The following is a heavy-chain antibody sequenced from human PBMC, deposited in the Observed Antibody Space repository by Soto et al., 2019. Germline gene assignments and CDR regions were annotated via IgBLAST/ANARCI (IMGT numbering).Heavy chain of an antibody. D-gene: IGHD5-12*01. CDR2: IYTRGST. CDR3: ARERREKIHDGYDIDY. V-gene: IGHV4-4*07. Sequence: QVQLQESGPGLVKPSETLSLTCTVSGGSISDYYWSWIRQPAGKGLEWIGRIYTRGSTDYNPSLKSRVSISIDTSKSQFSLKVTSMTAADTAVYYCARERREKIHDGYDIDYWGQGTLVTVSS. CDR1: GGSISDYY. J-gene: IGHJ4*02.